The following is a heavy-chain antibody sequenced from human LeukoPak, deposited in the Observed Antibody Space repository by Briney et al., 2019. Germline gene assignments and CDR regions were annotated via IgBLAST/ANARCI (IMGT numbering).Heavy chain of an antibody. V-gene: IGHV3-23*01. CDR1: GFTFNNYV. CDR2: ISDSGGST. D-gene: IGHD1-26*01. CDR3: AKGDFTSGSYGPEYFQH. J-gene: IGHJ1*01. Sequence: GGSLRLSCAASGFTFNNYVMSWVRQAPGKGLEWVSGISDSGGSTYYADSVKGRFTISRDNSKNTLYLQMNSLRAEDTAVYYCAKGDFTSGSYGPEYFQHWGQGTLVTVSS.